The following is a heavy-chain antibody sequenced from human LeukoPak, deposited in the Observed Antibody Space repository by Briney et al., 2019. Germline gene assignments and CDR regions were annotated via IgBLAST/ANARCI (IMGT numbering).Heavy chain of an antibody. D-gene: IGHD3-3*01. CDR2: IKQDGSEK. CDR3: ARVEDYDFWSGFDY. CDR1: GFTFSSYW. J-gene: IGHJ4*02. V-gene: IGHV3-7*01. Sequence: GGSLRLSCAASGFTFSSYWMSWVRQAPGKGLEWVANIKQDGSEKYYVDSVKGRFTISRDNSKNSLYLQMNSLRAEDTAVYYCARVEDYDFWSGFDYWGQGTLVTVSS.